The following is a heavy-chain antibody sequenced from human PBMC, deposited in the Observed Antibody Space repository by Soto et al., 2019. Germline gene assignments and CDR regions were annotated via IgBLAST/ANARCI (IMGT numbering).Heavy chain of an antibody. CDR3: ARVAARKVAARPGNNWFDP. Sequence: ASVKVSCKASGYTFTSYGISWVRQAPGQGLEWMGWISAYNGNTNYAQKLQGRVTMTTDTSTSTAYMELRSLRSDDTAVYYCARVAARKVAARPGNNWFDPRGQGTLVTVSS. V-gene: IGHV1-18*01. CDR2: ISAYNGNT. CDR1: GYTFTSYG. D-gene: IGHD6-6*01. J-gene: IGHJ5*02.